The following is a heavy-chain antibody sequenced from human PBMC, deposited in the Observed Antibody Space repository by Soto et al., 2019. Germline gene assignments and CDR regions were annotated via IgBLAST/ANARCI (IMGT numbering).Heavy chain of an antibody. CDR1: GYMFNTYG. J-gene: IGHJ4*02. CDR3: ERTYGSGDYFLPFEY. Sequence: QVQLLQSGAAVKKPGASVKVSCKASGYMFNTYGITWVRQAPGQGLEWMGWISVYNGNIDYAQKFEGRVTMTIDTSRSTAYMELKSLTSGDTAVYYCERTYGSGDYFLPFEYWGQGTPVSVSS. D-gene: IGHD3-10*01. V-gene: IGHV1-18*01. CDR2: ISVYNGNI.